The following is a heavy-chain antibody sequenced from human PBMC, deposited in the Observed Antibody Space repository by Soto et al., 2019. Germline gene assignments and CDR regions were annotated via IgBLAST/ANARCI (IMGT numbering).Heavy chain of an antibody. Sequence: SETLSLTCTVSGDSISNYYWNWIRQRAGKGLEWIGRIYTSGKTDYNPSLKSRVCMSVDTSKKQFSLRLSSVTAADTAVYYCATGHYYDNWFDPWGPGILVTVSS. CDR3: ATGHYYDNWFDP. D-gene: IGHD3-3*01. CDR1: GDSISNYY. J-gene: IGHJ5*02. V-gene: IGHV4-4*07. CDR2: IYTSGKT.